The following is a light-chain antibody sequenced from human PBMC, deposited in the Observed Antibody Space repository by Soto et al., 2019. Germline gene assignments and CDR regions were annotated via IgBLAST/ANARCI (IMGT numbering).Light chain of an antibody. CDR3: QQYNDWPPLT. J-gene: IGKJ4*01. V-gene: IGKV3-15*01. Sequence: EKVLTQSPVTLSVSLGERATLSCRASQSITTNLAWYQQKPGQAPRLLIFGASNRATGIPARFSGSGSGTEFLLTIPSLQSEDSAIYYCQQYNDWPPLTFGGGTKVEI. CDR2: GAS. CDR1: QSITTN.